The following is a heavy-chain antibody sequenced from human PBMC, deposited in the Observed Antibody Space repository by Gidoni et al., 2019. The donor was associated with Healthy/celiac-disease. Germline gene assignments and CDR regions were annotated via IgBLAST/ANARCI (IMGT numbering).Heavy chain of an antibody. J-gene: IGHJ1*01. CDR3: ARVGMIVAFQH. Sequence: EVQLGESRGGLGQAGGCLGAACAAWGFTCSSYWMSWVRQAPGKGLEWVANIKQDGSEKYYVDSVKGRFTISRDNAKNSLYLQMNSLRAEDTAVYYCARVGMIVAFQHWGQGTLVTVSS. V-gene: IGHV3-7*01. CDR2: IKQDGSEK. D-gene: IGHD3-22*01. CDR1: GFTCSSYW.